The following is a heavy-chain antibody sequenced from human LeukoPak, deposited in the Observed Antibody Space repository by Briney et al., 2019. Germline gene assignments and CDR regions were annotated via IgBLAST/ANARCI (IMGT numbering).Heavy chain of an antibody. J-gene: IGHJ5*02. Sequence: SETLSLTCTVCGVSMSSGDYYWSWIRQAPGKGLEWIGYIYYSESTYNHPALKSRLTISVDTSKNQFSLELSSVTAADTAVYDCAIALYGDYAWWVDPWGQGTLVTVSS. D-gene: IGHD4-17*01. CDR3: AIALYGDYAWWVDP. V-gene: IGHV4-30-4*02. CDR2: IYYSEST. CDR1: GVSMSSGDYY.